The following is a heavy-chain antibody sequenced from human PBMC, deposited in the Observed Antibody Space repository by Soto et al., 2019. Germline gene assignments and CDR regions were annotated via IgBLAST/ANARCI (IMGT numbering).Heavy chain of an antibody. CDR3: AKRSSSSTFDY. CDR1: GFTFSGFT. Sequence: PGGSLRLSCAASGFTFSGFTMHWVRQASGKGLEWVGRIRTKAKNYATQYSASVSGRFTISRDDSKNTLYLQMNSLRAEDTAVYYCAKRSSSSTFDYWGQGTLVTVSS. CDR2: IRTKAKNYAT. D-gene: IGHD6-6*01. V-gene: IGHV3-73*01. J-gene: IGHJ4*02.